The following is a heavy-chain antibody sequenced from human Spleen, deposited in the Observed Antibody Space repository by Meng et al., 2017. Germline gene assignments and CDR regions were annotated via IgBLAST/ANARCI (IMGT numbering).Heavy chain of an antibody. CDR1: GFTFSSYE. CDR3: ARDYSGSGSSIDY. J-gene: IGHJ4*02. CDR2: ISTSGSAI. D-gene: IGHD3-10*01. Sequence: GESLKISCAASGFTFSSYEMNWVRQAPGKGLEWISYISTSGSAIYYADSVKGRFTISRDNAKNSLYLQMNGLRAEDTAVYYCARDYSGSGSSIDYWGQGTPVTVSS. V-gene: IGHV3-48*03.